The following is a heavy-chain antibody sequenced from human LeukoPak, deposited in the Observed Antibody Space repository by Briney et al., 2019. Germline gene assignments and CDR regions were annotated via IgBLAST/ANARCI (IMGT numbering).Heavy chain of an antibody. D-gene: IGHD3-22*01. CDR3: AKRGVVIRVILVGFHKEANYFDS. CDR1: GFTLSNYG. V-gene: IGHV3-23*01. CDR2: ISDSGGRT. Sequence: GGSLRLSCAVSGFTLSNYGMSWVRQAPGKGLEWVAGISDSGGRTNYADSVKGRFSISRDNPKNTLYLQMNSLRAEDTAVYFCAKRGVVIRVILVGFHKEANYFDSWGQGALVTASS. J-gene: IGHJ4*02.